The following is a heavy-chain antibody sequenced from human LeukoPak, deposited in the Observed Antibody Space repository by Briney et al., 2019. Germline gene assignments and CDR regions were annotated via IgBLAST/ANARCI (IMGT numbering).Heavy chain of an antibody. Sequence: GSLRLSCAASGFTFSSYAMSWVRQAPGKGLEWVSAISGSGGSTYYTDSVKGRFTISRDNSRSTLYLQMNGLRAEDTAVYYCAKDSTVSGSYYGMDIWGQGTTVTVSS. CDR3: AKDSTVSGSYYGMDI. CDR2: ISGSGGST. CDR1: GFTFSSYA. D-gene: IGHD3-3*01. V-gene: IGHV3-23*01. J-gene: IGHJ6*02.